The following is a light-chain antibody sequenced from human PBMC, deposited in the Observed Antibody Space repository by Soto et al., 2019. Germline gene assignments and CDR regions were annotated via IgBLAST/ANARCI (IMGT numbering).Light chain of an antibody. CDR1: KLGHKY. Sequence: SYDLTQPPAVSVSPGQTASITCSGDKLGHKYACWYQQKPGQSPVLVVYQDTKRPSGIPERFSGSNSGNTATLTISGTQAVDEADYYCQAWDSNTAYVFGTGTKV. V-gene: IGLV3-1*01. J-gene: IGLJ1*01. CDR3: QAWDSNTAYV. CDR2: QDT.